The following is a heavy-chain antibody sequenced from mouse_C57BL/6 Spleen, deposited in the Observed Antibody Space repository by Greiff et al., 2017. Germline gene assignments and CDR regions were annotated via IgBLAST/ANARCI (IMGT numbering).Heavy chain of an antibody. CDR1: GYTFTDYY. J-gene: IGHJ2*01. CDR3: ARSGANWYYCDY. V-gene: IGHV1-76*01. Sequence: QVQLQQSGAELVRPGASVKLSCKASGYTFTDYYINWVKQRPGQGLEWIARIYPGSGNTYYNEKFKGKATLTAEKSSSTAYMQLSSLTSEDSAVYFCARSGANWYYCDYWGQGTTLTVSS. D-gene: IGHD4-1*01. CDR2: IYPGSGNT.